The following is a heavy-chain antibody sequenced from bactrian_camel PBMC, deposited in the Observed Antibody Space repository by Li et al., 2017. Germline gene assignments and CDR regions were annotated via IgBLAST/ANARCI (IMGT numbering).Heavy chain of an antibody. Sequence: QLVESGGGSVQAGGSLRLSCVASGFTFTNYWMHWVRQGPGRGLEWVSSSSSGALSLVYADSVKGRFTISRDNAKNTVYLQMNSLKPEDTGVYYCAAPSPGYALAGTVVGGAGCVAEIADATYWGQGTQVTVS. V-gene: IGHV3S25*01. CDR1: GFTFTNYW. D-gene: IGHD2*01. CDR3: AAPSPGYALAGTVVGGAGCVAEIADATY. J-gene: IGHJ4*01. CDR2: SSSGALSL.